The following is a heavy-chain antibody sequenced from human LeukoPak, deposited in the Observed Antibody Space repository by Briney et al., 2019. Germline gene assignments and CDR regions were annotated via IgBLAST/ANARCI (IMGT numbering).Heavy chain of an antibody. J-gene: IGHJ4*02. D-gene: IGHD3-10*01. CDR3: ARQKNLYYGSGELSFDY. CDR1: GGTFSSYA. V-gene: IGHV1-69*13. CDR2: IIPIFGTA. Sequence: SVKVSCKASGGTFSSYAISWVRQAPGQGLEWMGGIIPIFGTANYAQKFQGRVTITADESTSTAYMELSSLRSEDTAVYYCARQKNLYYGSGELSFDYWGQGTLVTVSS.